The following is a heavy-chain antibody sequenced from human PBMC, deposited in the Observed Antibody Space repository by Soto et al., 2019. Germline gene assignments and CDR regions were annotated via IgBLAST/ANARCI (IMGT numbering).Heavy chain of an antibody. D-gene: IGHD2-21*02. CDR3: ARGGGAIVVVTASLRY. CDR2: INPSGGST. Sequence: EASVKVSCKASGYTFTSYYMHWVRQAPGQGLEWMGIINPSGGSTSYAQKFQGRVTMTRDTSTSTVYMELSSLRSEDTAVYYCARGGGAIVVVTASLRYWGQGTLVTVSS. J-gene: IGHJ4*02. V-gene: IGHV1-46*01. CDR1: GYTFTSYY.